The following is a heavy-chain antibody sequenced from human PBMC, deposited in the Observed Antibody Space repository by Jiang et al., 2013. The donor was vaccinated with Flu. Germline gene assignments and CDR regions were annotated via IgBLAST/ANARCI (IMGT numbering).Heavy chain of an antibody. CDR2: IDWDDDK. J-gene: IGHJ4*02. V-gene: IGHV2-70*04. D-gene: IGHD3-10*01. Sequence: KALEWLARIDWDDDKSTAHRLKTRLTISKDTSKNQVVLTMTNMDPVDTATYYCARTRITMVRGVIMDNFDYWGQGTLVTVSS. CDR3: ARTRITMVRGVIMDNFDY.